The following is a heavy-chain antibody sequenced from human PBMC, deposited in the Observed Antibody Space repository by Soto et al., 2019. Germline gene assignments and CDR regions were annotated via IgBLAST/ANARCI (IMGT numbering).Heavy chain of an antibody. V-gene: IGHV4-34*01. CDR3: VRVNAPLITLLREIYYFDY. D-gene: IGHD3-10*01. Sequence: SETLSLTCAVYGGSFSRYYCIWIRQPPGKGLEWIGEINHSGSTNYNPSLKSRVTISLDTSKNQFSLNLNSVTAADTAVYYCVRVNAPLITLLREIYYFDYWGQGTWSPSPQ. CDR2: INHSGST. CDR1: GGSFSRYY. J-gene: IGHJ4*02.